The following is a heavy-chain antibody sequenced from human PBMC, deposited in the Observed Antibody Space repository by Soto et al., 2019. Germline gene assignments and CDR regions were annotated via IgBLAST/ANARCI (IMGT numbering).Heavy chain of an antibody. CDR3: ARDTSMVRGVIDY. CDR1: GFTFSSYS. Sequence: GGSLRLSCAASGFTFSSYSMNWVRQAPGKGLEWVSYISSSSSTIYYADSVKGRFTISRDNAKNSLYLQMNSLRAEDTAVYYCARDTSMVRGVIDYWGQGTLVTVSS. V-gene: IGHV3-48*01. D-gene: IGHD3-10*01. J-gene: IGHJ4*02. CDR2: ISSSSSTI.